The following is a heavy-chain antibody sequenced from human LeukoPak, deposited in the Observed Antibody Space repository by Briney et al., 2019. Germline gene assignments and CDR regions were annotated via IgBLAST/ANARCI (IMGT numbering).Heavy chain of an antibody. D-gene: IGHD4-17*01. V-gene: IGHV1-18*01. J-gene: IGHJ6*03. CDR3: ARLLLAGTTYYYYYYMDV. CDR1: GYTFTSYG. Sequence: GASVKVSCKASGYTFTSYGISWVRQAPGQGLEWMGWISAYNGNTNYAQKLQGRVTMTTDTSTSTAYMELRSLRSDDTAVYYCARLLLAGTTYYYYYYMDVWGKGTTVTVSS. CDR2: ISAYNGNT.